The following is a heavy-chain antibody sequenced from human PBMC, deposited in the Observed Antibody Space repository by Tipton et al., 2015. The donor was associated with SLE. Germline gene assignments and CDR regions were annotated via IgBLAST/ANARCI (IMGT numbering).Heavy chain of an antibody. J-gene: IGHJ3*02. D-gene: IGHD3-10*01. Sequence: SLRLSCTVSGGSISSYYWSWIRQAPGKGLEWVSYISSSSSYTNYADSVKGRFTISRDNAKNSLYLQMNSLRAEDTAVYYCARDRGSMGAFDIWGQGTMVTVSS. CDR3: ARDRGSMGAFDI. V-gene: IGHV3-11*05. CDR2: ISSSSSYT. CDR1: GGSISSYY.